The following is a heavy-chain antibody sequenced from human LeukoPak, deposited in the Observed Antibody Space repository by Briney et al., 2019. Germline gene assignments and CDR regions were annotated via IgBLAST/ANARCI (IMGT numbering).Heavy chain of an antibody. Sequence: SSETLSLTCAVSGYSISRGYYWGWIRQPPGKGLEWIGSIYHSGSTYYNPSLKSRVTISVDTSKNQFSLKLSSVTAADTAVYYCARDMVRGRGWFDPWGQGTLVTVSS. CDR1: GYSISRGYY. D-gene: IGHD3-10*01. V-gene: IGHV4-38-2*02. J-gene: IGHJ5*02. CDR3: ARDMVRGRGWFDP. CDR2: IYHSGST.